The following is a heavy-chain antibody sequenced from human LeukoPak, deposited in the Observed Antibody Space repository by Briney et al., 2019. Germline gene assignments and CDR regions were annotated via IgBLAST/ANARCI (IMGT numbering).Heavy chain of an antibody. V-gene: IGHV3-48*03. CDR1: GFTFGIYE. CDR2: IGSSDSTT. CDR3: ARFFSIAVAGLEIDY. Sequence: GGSLRLSCVASGFTFGIYEMNWVRQAPGKGLEWLSYIGSSDSTTHYADSVKGRFTISRDNAKNSLYLQMNSLRAEDTAVYYCARFFSIAVAGLEIDYWGQGTLVTVSS. D-gene: IGHD6-19*01. J-gene: IGHJ4*02.